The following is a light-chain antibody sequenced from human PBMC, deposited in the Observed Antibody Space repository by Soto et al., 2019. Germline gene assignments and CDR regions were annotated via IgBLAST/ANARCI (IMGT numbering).Light chain of an antibody. CDR3: CSYAGSYTVV. Sequence: QYVLTQPRSVSGSPGQSVTISCTGTSSDVGGYYYVSWYQQHPGKAPKLMIYDVSKRPSGVPDRFSGSKSGNTASLTISGVQAEDEADYYCCSYAGSYTVVFGGGTKLTVL. CDR1: SSDVGGYYY. J-gene: IGLJ2*01. V-gene: IGLV2-11*01. CDR2: DVS.